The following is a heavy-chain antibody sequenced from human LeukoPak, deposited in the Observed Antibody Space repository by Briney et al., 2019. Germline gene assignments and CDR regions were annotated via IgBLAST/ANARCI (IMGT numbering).Heavy chain of an antibody. Sequence: SETLSLTCAVSGGSISPYYWSWIRQSPGKGLEWIGYIYDTGRTNYNPSLKSRVTISVDTSKNQFSLKLSSVTAADTAVYYCAREGSWRAFDIWGQGTMVTVSS. D-gene: IGHD3-10*01. J-gene: IGHJ3*02. CDR2: IYDTGRT. CDR1: GGSISPYY. V-gene: IGHV4-59*12. CDR3: AREGSWRAFDI.